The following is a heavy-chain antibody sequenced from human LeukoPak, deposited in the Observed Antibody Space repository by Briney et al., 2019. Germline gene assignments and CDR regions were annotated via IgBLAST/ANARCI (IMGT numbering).Heavy chain of an antibody. J-gene: IGHJ4*02. CDR3: ASSRYSGSYDY. CDR2: IKQDGSEK. CDR1: GFTFSSYS. V-gene: IGHV3-7*01. D-gene: IGHD1-26*01. Sequence: PGGSLRLSCAASGFTFSSYSMNWVRQAPGKGLEWVANIKQDGSEKYYVDSVKGRFTISRDNAKNSLYLQMNSLRAEDTAVYYCASSRYSGSYDYWGQGTLVTVSS.